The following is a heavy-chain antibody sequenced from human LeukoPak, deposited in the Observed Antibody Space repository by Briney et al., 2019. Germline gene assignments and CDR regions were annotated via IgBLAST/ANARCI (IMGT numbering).Heavy chain of an antibody. J-gene: IGHJ4*02. CDR3: AREWEQQSSDY. CDR2: FDPEDGET. CDR1: GYTLTELS. V-gene: IGHV1-24*01. Sequence: GASVKVSCKVSGYTLTELSMHWVRQAPGKGLEWMGGFDPEDGETIYAQKFQGRVTMTTDTSTSTAYMELRSLRSDDTAVYYCAREWEQQSSDYWGQGTLVTVSS. D-gene: IGHD6-13*01.